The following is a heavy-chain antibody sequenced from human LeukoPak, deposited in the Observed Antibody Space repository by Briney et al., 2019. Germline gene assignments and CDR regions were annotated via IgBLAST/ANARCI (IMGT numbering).Heavy chain of an antibody. CDR2: ISAYNGNT. Sequence: ASVKVSCKASRYTFTSYGISWVRQAPGQGPEWMGWISAYNGNTNYAQKLQGRVTMTTDTSTSTAYMELRSLRSDDTAVYYCARLSTDSSGYYYVWWFDPWGQGTLVTVSS. D-gene: IGHD3-22*01. J-gene: IGHJ5*02. CDR3: ARLSTDSSGYYYVWWFDP. CDR1: RYTFTSYG. V-gene: IGHV1-18*01.